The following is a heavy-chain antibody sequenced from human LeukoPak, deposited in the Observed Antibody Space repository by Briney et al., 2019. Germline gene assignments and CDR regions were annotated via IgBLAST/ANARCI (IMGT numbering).Heavy chain of an antibody. Sequence: PSETLSLTCTVSGGSISSGDYYWSWIRQPPGKGLEWIGYIYYSGSTYYNPSLKSRVTISVDTSKNQFSLKLSSVTAADTAVYYCARDVEWFGVDYWGQGTLVTVSS. CDR2: IYYSGST. CDR3: ARDVEWFGVDY. D-gene: IGHD3-10*01. CDR1: GGSISSGDYY. V-gene: IGHV4-30-4*01. J-gene: IGHJ4*02.